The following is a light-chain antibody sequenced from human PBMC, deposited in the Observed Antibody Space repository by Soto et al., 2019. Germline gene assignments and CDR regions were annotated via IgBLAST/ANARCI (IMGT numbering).Light chain of an antibody. CDR2: GAS. CDR1: QSVSSSY. J-gene: IGKJ2*01. CDR3: HLYGSSPPRT. V-gene: IGKV3-20*01. Sequence: EIVLTQSPGTLSLSPRERATLSCRASQSVSSSYLAWYQQTPGQAPRLLIYGASSRATGIPDRFSGSGSGTDFTLTISRLEPEDFAVYYCHLYGSSPPRTFGQGTELEI.